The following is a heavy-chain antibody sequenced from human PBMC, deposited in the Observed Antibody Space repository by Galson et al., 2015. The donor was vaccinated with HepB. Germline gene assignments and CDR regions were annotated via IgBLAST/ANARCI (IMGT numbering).Heavy chain of an antibody. CDR3: ARDLVLNGDYWTYYYGMDV. Sequence: SLRLSCAASGFTFSDYYMSWIRQAPGKGLEWVSYISSSSSYTNYADSVKGRFTISRDNAKNSLYLQMNSLRAEDTAVYYCARDLVLNGDYWTYYYGMDVWGQGTTVTVSS. J-gene: IGHJ6*02. CDR2: ISSSSSYT. V-gene: IGHV3-11*06. CDR1: GFTFSDYY. D-gene: IGHD4-17*01.